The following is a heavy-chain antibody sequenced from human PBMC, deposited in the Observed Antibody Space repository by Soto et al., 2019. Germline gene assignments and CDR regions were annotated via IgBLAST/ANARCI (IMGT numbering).Heavy chain of an antibody. CDR2: INPNSGGT. CDR1: GYTFTGYY. J-gene: IGHJ4*02. V-gene: IGHV1-2*04. D-gene: IGHD6-19*01. CDR3: ARDPGSGWYYFDY. Sequence: ASVKVSCKASGYTFTGYYMHWVRQAPGQGLEWMGWINPNSGGTNYAQKFQGWVTMTRDTSISTAYMELSRLRSDDTAVYYCARDPGSGWYYFDYWGQGTLVTVS.